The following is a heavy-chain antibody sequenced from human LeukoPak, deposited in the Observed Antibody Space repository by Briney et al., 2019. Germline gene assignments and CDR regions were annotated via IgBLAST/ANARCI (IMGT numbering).Heavy chain of an antibody. Sequence: SQTLSLTCAISGDSVSSNSAAWNWVRQSPSRGLEWLGRTYYRSKWYNDYAVSVKSRITINPDTSKNQFSLQLNSVTPEDTAVYYCARDRVAGATITMYYYYGMDVWGQGTTVTVSS. CDR2: TYYRSKWYN. D-gene: IGHD5-12*01. CDR3: ARDRVAGATITMYYYYGMDV. J-gene: IGHJ6*02. V-gene: IGHV6-1*01. CDR1: GDSVSSNSAA.